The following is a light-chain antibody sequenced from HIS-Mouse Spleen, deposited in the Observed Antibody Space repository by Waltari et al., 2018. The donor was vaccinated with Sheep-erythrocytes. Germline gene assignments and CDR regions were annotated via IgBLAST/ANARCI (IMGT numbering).Light chain of an antibody. CDR2: DVS. J-gene: IGLJ3*02. CDR1: SSDVGGYNY. CDR3: SSYTSSSTGV. V-gene: IGLV2-14*03. Sequence: QSALTQPASVSGSPGQSITISCTGTSSDVGGYNYVSWYQQHPGKAPKLMIYDVSNRPSGVSKRFPGSKSGNTASLTISGLQAEDEADYYCSSYTSSSTGVFGGGTKLTVL.